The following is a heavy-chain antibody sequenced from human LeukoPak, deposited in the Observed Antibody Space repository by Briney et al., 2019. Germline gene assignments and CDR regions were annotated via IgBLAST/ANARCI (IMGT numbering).Heavy chain of an antibody. CDR3: ARDPGGFLRFDY. CDR2: IYTSGST. V-gene: IGHV4-4*07. D-gene: IGHD4-17*01. Sequence: PSETLSLTCTVSGGSISSFYWSWIRQPAGKGLRWIGRIYTSGSTNYNPSLKSRVTMSVDTSKNQFSLKLSSVTAADTAVYYCARDPGGFLRFDYWGQGTLVTVSS. J-gene: IGHJ4*02. CDR1: GGSISSFY.